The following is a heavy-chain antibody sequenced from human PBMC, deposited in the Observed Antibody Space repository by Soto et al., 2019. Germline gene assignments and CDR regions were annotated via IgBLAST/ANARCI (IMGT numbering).Heavy chain of an antibody. J-gene: IGHJ5*02. Sequence: GASVKVSCKASEYTFTSYDTNWVRQATGQGLEWMGWMNPNSGNTGYAQKFQGRATMTRNTSISTAYMELSSLRSEDTAVYYCARARYSSRHNWFAPWGQGTLVPVSS. D-gene: IGHD6-13*01. CDR3: ARARYSSRHNWFAP. CDR2: MNPNSGNT. V-gene: IGHV1-8*01. CDR1: EYTFTSYD.